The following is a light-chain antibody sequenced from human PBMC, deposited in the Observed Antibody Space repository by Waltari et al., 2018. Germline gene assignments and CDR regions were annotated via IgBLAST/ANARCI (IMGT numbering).Light chain of an antibody. V-gene: IGKV3-20*01. CDR1: QSVSSRS. Sequence: ENVLTQSPGTLSLSPGERVTPSCRASQSVSSRSIAWYQQNGGQAPRLLIYGVSSRAAGIPDRFSGSGSGTDFTLTISSLEPEDYGVYYCQQSTSSPLVWTFGQGTKVEIK. CDR3: QQSTSSPLVWT. J-gene: IGKJ1*01. CDR2: GVS.